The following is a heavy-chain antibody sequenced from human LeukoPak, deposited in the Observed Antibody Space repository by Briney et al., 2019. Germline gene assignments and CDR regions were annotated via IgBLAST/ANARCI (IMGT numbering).Heavy chain of an antibody. J-gene: IGHJ3*02. CDR1: GFTVSSNY. CDR2: IYSGGST. CDR3: AREGSLDGTDAFDI. V-gene: IGHV3-66*01. Sequence: GGSLRLSCAASGFTVSSNYMSWVRQAPGKGLEWVSVIYSGGSTYYADSVKGRFTISRGNSKNTLYLQMNSLRAEDTAVYYCAREGSLDGTDAFDIWGQGTMVTVSS.